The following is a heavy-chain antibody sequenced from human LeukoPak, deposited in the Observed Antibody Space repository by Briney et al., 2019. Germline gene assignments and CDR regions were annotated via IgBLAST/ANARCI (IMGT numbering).Heavy chain of an antibody. V-gene: IGHV3-30-3*01. CDR3: AKVGGPTYYFDY. Sequence: SGGSLRLSCAASGFTFSSYAMHWVRQAPGKGLEWVAVISYDVSNKYYADSVKGRFTISRDNSKNTLYLQMNSLRAEDTAVYYCAKVGGPTYYFDYWGQGTLVTVSS. CDR1: GFTFSSYA. D-gene: IGHD3-16*01. CDR2: ISYDVSNK. J-gene: IGHJ4*02.